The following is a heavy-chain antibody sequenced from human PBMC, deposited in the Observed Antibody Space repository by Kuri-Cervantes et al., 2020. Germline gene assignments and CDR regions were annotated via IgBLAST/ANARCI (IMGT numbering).Heavy chain of an antibody. J-gene: IGHJ4*02. CDR3: ARDRGGRYGSIDY. V-gene: IGHV1-2*02. D-gene: IGHD6-13*01. CDR2: INPNSGGT. CDR1: GYTFTGYY. Sequence: ASVKVSCKASGYTFTGYYMHWVRQAPGQGLEWMGWINPNSGGTNYAQKLQGRVTMTTDTSTSTAYMELRSLRSDDTAVYYCARDRGGRYGSIDYWGQGTLVTVSS.